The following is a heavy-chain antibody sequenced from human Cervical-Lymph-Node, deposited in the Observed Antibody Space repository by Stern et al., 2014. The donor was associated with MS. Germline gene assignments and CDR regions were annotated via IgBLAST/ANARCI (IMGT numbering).Heavy chain of an antibody. Sequence: VQLVEFGGGVVQPGRSLRLSCVASGLTFSTSVMHWVRQAPGKGLEWVAVVWNDGSKEHFTESVKGRFSTSRDTAKNTLHLQMSSLRAEDTAVYFCATSTASDAFDIWGQGTLVTVSS. CDR2: VWNDGSKE. J-gene: IGHJ3*02. V-gene: IGHV3-33*01. CDR3: ATSTASDAFDI. CDR1: GLTFSTSV. D-gene: IGHD2/OR15-2a*01.